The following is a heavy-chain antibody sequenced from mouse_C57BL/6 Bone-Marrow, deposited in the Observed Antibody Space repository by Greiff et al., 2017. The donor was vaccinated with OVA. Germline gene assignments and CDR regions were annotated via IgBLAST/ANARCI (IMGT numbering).Heavy chain of an antibody. D-gene: IGHD2-5*01. V-gene: IGHV1-50*01. CDR3: ARTHSNYVYAMDY. J-gene: IGHJ4*01. CDR2: IDPSDSYT. Sequence: QVQLKQPGAELVKPGASVKLSCKASGYTFTSYWMQWVKQRPGQGLEWIGEIDPSDSYTNYNQKFKGKATLTVDTSSSTAYMQLSSLTSEDSAVYYCARTHSNYVYAMDYWGQGTSVTVSS. CDR1: GYTFTSYW.